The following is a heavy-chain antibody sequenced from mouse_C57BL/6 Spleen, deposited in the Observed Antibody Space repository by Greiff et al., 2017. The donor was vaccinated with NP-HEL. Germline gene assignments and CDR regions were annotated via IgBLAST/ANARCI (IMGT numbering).Heavy chain of an antibody. J-gene: IGHJ3*01. CDR3: AREGSGQEGPWFAY. V-gene: IGHV1-55*01. CDR2: IYPGSGST. Sequence: QVQLQQPGAELVKPGASVKMSCKASGYTFTSYWITWVKQRPGQGLEWIGDIYPGSGSTNYNEKFKSKATLTVDTSSSTAYMQLSSLTSEDSAVYYCAREGSGQEGPWFAYWGQGTLVTVSA. D-gene: IGHD3-2*02. CDR1: GYTFTSYW.